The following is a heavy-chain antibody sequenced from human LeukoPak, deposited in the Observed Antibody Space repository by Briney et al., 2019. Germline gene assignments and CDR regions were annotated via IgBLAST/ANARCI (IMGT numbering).Heavy chain of an antibody. CDR3: APLLGGMVRGVTGGFDY. Sequence: GGSLRLSCAASGFTFSSYAMHWVRQAPGKGLVWVAVISYDGSNKYYADSVKGRFTISRDNSKNTLYLQMNSLRAEDTAVYYCAPLLGGMVRGVTGGFDYWGQGTLVTVSS. V-gene: IGHV3-30-3*01. CDR2: ISYDGSNK. D-gene: IGHD3-10*01. CDR1: GFTFSSYA. J-gene: IGHJ4*02.